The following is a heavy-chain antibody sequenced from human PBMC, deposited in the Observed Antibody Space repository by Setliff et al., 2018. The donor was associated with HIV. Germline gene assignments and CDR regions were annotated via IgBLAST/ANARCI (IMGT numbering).Heavy chain of an antibody. CDR1: GGTFNNLA. CDR3: GRGKHYNSGSPPLYDS. Sequence: GASVKVPCKASGGTFNNLAITWVRQAPRQGLEWMGGFIPFLGTRNYAQRFQGRVSFTADASTNTADMELSSLRSEDTAVFYCGRGKHYNSGSPPLYDSWGQGTLVTVSS. V-gene: IGHV1-69*13. J-gene: IGHJ4*02. CDR2: FIPFLGTR. D-gene: IGHD3-10*01.